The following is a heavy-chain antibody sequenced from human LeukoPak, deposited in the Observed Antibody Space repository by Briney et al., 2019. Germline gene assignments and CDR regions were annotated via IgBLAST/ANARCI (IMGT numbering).Heavy chain of an antibody. J-gene: IGHJ4*02. CDR3: ARGAGWYQF. CDR2: IYYSGST. V-gene: IGHV4-59*01. CDR1: GGSINSYY. D-gene: IGHD6-19*01. Sequence: PSETLSLTCTVSGGSINSYYWSWIRQPPGKGLEWIGYIYYSGSTNYNPSLKNRVTISVDTSRNQFSLKMSSVTAADTAVYYCARGAGWYQFWGQGTLVTVSS.